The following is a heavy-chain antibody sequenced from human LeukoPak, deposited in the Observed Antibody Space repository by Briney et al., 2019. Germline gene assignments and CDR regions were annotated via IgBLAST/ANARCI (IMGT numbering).Heavy chain of an antibody. CDR3: ARTHRRYDSSGYYSY. CDR1: GFTFSSYS. V-gene: IGHV3-21*01. J-gene: IGHJ4*02. CDR2: ISSSSSYI. Sequence: PGGSLRLSCAASGFTFSSYSMNWVRQAPGKGLEWVSSISSSSSYIYYADSVKGRFTISRDNAKNSLYLQMNSLRAEDTAVYYCARTHRRYDSSGYYSYWGQGTLVTVSS. D-gene: IGHD3-22*01.